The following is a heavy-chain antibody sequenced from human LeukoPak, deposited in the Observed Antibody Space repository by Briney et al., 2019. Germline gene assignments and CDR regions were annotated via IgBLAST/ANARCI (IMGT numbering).Heavy chain of an antibody. D-gene: IGHD6-19*01. CDR2: IRYDGTYE. CDR3: AKGSHSSGWPEDWFDP. J-gene: IGHJ5*02. Sequence: GSLRLSCAASGFTFSSYSMNWVRQAPGKGLEWVTFIRYDGTYEYYADSVQGRFAISRDNSKNTLYLQMNSLRSEDTAVYYCAKGSHSSGWPEDWFDPWGQGTLVTVYS. V-gene: IGHV3-30*02. CDR1: GFTFSSYS.